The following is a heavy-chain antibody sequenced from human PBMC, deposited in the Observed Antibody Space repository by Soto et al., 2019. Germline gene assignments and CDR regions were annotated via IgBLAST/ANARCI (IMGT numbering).Heavy chain of an antibody. CDR2: INPNSGGT. CDR1: GYTFTGYY. Sequence: QVQLVQSGAEVKKPGASVKVSCKASGYTFTGYYMHWVRQAPGQGLEWMGWINPNSGGTNYAQKFQGWVTMTRDTSISTAYMELSRLRSDDTAVYYCARGISSVEDNVVVVAPIDYWGQGTLVTVSS. J-gene: IGHJ4*02. V-gene: IGHV1-2*04. CDR3: ARGISSVEDNVVVVAPIDY. D-gene: IGHD2-15*01.